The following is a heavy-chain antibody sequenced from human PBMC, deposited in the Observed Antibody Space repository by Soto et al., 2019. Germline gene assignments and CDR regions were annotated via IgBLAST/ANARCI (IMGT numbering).Heavy chain of an antibody. J-gene: IGHJ4*01. CDR2: IIPIFGTA. D-gene: IGHD5-18*01. Sequence: SVKVSCKASGGTFSSYAISWVRQAPGQGLEWMGGIIPIFGTANYAQKFQGRVTITADESRSTAYMELSSLRSEDTAVYYCATGGPRHVDTWVYFDYGGHGALVTVSS. CDR3: ATGGPRHVDTWVYFDY. V-gene: IGHV1-69*13. CDR1: GGTFSSYA.